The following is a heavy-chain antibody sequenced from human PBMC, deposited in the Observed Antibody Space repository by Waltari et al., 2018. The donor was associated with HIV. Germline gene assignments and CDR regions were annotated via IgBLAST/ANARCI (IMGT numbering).Heavy chain of an antibody. J-gene: IGHJ5*02. Sequence: QVQLVQSGAEVKTPEASANVSCKASGYSFTTHDINWVRQANGQGLEWMGWMNPNSGNTGYAQKFQGRVTMTRNTSISTAYMELSSLRSEDTAVYYCARARRIAARSGYDWFDPWGQGTLVTVSS. CDR2: MNPNSGNT. V-gene: IGHV1-8*01. CDR1: GYSFTTHD. CDR3: ARARRIAARSGYDWFDP. D-gene: IGHD6-6*01.